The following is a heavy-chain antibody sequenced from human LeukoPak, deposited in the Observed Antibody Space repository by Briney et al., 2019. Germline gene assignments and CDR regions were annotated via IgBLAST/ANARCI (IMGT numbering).Heavy chain of an antibody. V-gene: IGHV3-64*01. CDR2: ISSNGGST. J-gene: IGHJ4*02. D-gene: IGHD6-13*01. Sequence: GGSLRLSCAASGFTFSSYAMHWVRQAPGKGLEYVSAISSNGGSTYYANPVKGRFTISRDNSKNTLYLQMGSLRAEDMAVYYCARGAEYSSSQVDYWGQGTLVTVSS. CDR3: ARGAEYSSSQVDY. CDR1: GFTFSSYA.